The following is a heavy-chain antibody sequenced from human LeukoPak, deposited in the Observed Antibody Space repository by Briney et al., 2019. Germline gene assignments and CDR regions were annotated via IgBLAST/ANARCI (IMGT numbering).Heavy chain of an antibody. CDR1: GYTFTSYA. V-gene: IGHV1-3*03. CDR2: INAGNGNT. CDR3: ARAGRYNWNDVFDY. D-gene: IGHD1-20*01. Sequence: ASVKVSCKASGYTFTSYAMHWVRQAPGQRLEWMGWINAGNGNTKYSQEFQGRVTITRDTSASTAYMELSSLRSEDMAVYYCARAGRYNWNDVFDYWGQGTLVTVSS. J-gene: IGHJ4*02.